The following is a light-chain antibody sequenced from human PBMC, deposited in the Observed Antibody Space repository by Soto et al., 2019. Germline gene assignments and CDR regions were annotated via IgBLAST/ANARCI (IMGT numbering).Light chain of an antibody. V-gene: IGKV3-11*01. J-gene: IGKJ2*01. Sequence: EIVLTQSPVTLSVSPGERATLSCRASQSVGNLLAWYQQRPGQAPRLLMYDVVNRATGIPARFSGSGSGTDFTLTIISLETEDSAVYYCQKSGSFGQGTKLEIK. CDR1: QSVGNL. CDR2: DVV. CDR3: QKSGS.